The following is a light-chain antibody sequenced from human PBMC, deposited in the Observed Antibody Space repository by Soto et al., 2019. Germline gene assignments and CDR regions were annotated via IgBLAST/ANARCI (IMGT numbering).Light chain of an antibody. V-gene: IGLV2-11*01. CDR2: DVT. J-gene: IGLJ2*01. Sequence: QSVLTQPRSVSGSPGQSVTISCTGTSSDVGGSNYVSWYQQHPGQAPKLMIYDVTKRPSGVPDRFSGSKSGNTASLSISGLQAEDEADYYCCSYGGGYTPLLFGGGTKVTVL. CDR3: CSYGGGYTPLL. CDR1: SSDVGGSNY.